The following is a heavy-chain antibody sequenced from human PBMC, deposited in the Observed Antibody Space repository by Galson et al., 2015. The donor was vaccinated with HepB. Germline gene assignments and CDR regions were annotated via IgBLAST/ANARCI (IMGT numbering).Heavy chain of an antibody. D-gene: IGHD3-10*01. CDR2: ISGSSSYT. CDR3: ARDGGGPYYGSGNYVDY. CDR1: GFSFSDYY. Sequence: SLRLSCAASGFSFSDYYMSWIRQAPGKGLEWVSYISGSSSYTNYADSVKGRFTISRDKAKDSLYLQMNSLRAEDTAVYYCARDGGGPYYGSGNYVDYWGQGTLVTVSS. V-gene: IGHV3-11*06. J-gene: IGHJ4*02.